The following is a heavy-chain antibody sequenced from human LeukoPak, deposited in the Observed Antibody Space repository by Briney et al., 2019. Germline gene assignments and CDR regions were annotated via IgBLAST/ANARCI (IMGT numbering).Heavy chain of an antibody. CDR3: ARDKTGTRGDIWFDP. CDR2: INSDGSST. Sequence: TGGSLRLSCAASGFTFSSYWMHWVRQAPGKGLVWVSRINSDGSSTSYADSVKGRFTISRDNAKNTLYLQMNSLRAEDTAVHYCARDKTGTRGDIWFDPWGQGTLVTVSS. D-gene: IGHD1-7*01. CDR1: GFTFSSYW. V-gene: IGHV3-74*01. J-gene: IGHJ5*02.